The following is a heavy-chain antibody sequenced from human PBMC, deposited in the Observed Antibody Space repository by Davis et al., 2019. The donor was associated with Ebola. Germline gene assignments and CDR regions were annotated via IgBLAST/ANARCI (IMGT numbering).Heavy chain of an antibody. V-gene: IGHV1-69*04. CDR3: ARDSSPGDAFDI. J-gene: IGHJ3*02. CDR1: GGTFSSYA. Sequence: SVKVSCKASGGTFSSYAISWVRQAPGQGLEWMGRIIPILGIANYAQKFQGRVTITADKSTSTAYMELSSLRSEDTAVYYCARDSSPGDAFDIWGQGTMVTVSS. CDR2: IIPILGIA.